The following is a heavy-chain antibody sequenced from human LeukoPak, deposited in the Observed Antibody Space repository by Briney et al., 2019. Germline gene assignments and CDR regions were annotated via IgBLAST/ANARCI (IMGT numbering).Heavy chain of an antibody. J-gene: IGHJ4*02. Sequence: PGGSLRLSCTASGFTFSSYWMTWVRQTPGKGLECVASIEQFGNEEHYVDSVKGRFSISRDDAKNSLYLQMNSLRAEDTAVYYCARDHSGSFDYWGQGTLVTVSS. V-gene: IGHV3-7*01. D-gene: IGHD1-26*01. CDR1: GFTFSSYW. CDR2: IEQFGNEE. CDR3: ARDHSGSFDY.